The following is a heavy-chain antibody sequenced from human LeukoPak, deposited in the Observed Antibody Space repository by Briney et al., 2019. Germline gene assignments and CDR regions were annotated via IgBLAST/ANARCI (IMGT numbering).Heavy chain of an antibody. CDR3: VRQFAS. Sequence: GSLRLSCAASGFTFSSYAMSWVRQAPGKRLEWVAYVSGSGSTVYYADSVKGRFTVSRDNGKSSLYLQMNSLRVEDTALYYCVRQFASWGQGTLVTVSS. V-gene: IGHV3-48*01. CDR2: VSGSGSTV. J-gene: IGHJ4*02. CDR1: GFTFSSYA.